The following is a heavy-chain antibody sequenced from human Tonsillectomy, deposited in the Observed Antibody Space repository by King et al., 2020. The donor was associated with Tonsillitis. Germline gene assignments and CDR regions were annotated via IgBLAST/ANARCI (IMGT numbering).Heavy chain of an antibody. CDR3: ARPYRESPA. J-gene: IGHJ5*02. CDR1: GGSFSGYY. V-gene: IGHV4-34*01. Sequence: VQLQQWGAGLLKPSETLSLTCAVYGGSFSGYYWSWIRQPPGKGLEWIGEINHSGSTNYNPSLKSRVTISVDTSKNQFSLNLSSVTAADTAVYYCARPYRESPAWGQGTLVTVSS. CDR2: INHSGST. D-gene: IGHD1-14*01.